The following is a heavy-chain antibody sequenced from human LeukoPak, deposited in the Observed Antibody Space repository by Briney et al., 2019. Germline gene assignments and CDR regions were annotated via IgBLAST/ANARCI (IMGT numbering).Heavy chain of an antibody. CDR2: IYYSGST. Sequence: PLETLSLTCTVSGGSISSYYWSWIRQPPGKGLEWIGYIYYSGSTNYNPSLKSRVTISVDTSKNQFSLKLSSVTAADTAVYYCARTYSYADFYDYWGQGTLVTVSS. D-gene: IGHD5-18*01. J-gene: IGHJ4*02. CDR3: ARTYSYADFYDY. V-gene: IGHV4-59*01. CDR1: GGSISSYY.